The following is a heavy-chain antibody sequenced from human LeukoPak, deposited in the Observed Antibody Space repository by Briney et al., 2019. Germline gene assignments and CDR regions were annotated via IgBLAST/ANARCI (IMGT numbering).Heavy chain of an antibody. J-gene: IGHJ4*02. CDR1: GGSFSGYY. Sequence: PSETLSLTCAVYGGSFSGYYWSWIRQPPGKGLEWIGEINHSGSTNYNPSLKSRVTIPVDTSKNQFSLKLSSVTAADTAVYYCARGHYGSGSYYNEYFVYWGQGTLVTVSS. CDR2: INHSGST. V-gene: IGHV4-34*01. D-gene: IGHD3-10*01. CDR3: ARGHYGSGSYYNEYFVY.